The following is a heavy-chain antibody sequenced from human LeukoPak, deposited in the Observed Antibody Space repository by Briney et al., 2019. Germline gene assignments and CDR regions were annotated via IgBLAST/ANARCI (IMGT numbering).Heavy chain of an antibody. J-gene: IGHJ4*02. CDR3: AKREALGGSGSYFFDY. D-gene: IGHD3-10*01. CDR2: IYTDGST. Sequence: GGSLRLSCAASGFNVSGSYMNWVRQAPGKGLKWVSVIYTDGSTYYADSVKGRFTISRDNSKNTLYLQMNSLRAEDTAVYYCAKREALGGSGSYFFDYWGQGTLVTVSS. V-gene: IGHV3-53*01. CDR1: GFNVSGSY.